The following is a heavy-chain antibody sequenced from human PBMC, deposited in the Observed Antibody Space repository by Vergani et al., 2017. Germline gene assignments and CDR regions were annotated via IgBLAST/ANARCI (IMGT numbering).Heavy chain of an antibody. CDR3: ARQYYDILTGLYYYYYYGMDV. D-gene: IGHD3-9*01. CDR2: ISAYNGNT. CDR1: GYTFTGYY. Sequence: QVQLVQSGAEVKKPGASVKVSCKASGYTFTGYYMHWVRQAPGQGLEWMGWISAYNGNTNYAQKLQGRVTMTTDTSTSTAYMELRSLRSDDTAVYYCARQYYDILTGLYYYYYYGMDVWGQGTTVTVSS. V-gene: IGHV1-18*04. J-gene: IGHJ6*02.